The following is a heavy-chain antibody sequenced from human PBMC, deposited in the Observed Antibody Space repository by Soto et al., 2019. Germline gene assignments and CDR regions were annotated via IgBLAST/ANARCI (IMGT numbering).Heavy chain of an antibody. J-gene: IGHJ6*02. D-gene: IGHD6-6*01. CDR3: AKDVEALARVGGMDV. CDR1: GFTFSSYG. CDR2: ISYDGSNK. Sequence: PGGSLRLSCAASGFTFSSYGMHWVRQAPGKGLEWVAVISYDGSNKYYADSVKGRFTISRDNSKNTLYLQMNSLRAEYTAVYYCAKDVEALARVGGMDVWGQGTTVTVSS. V-gene: IGHV3-30*18.